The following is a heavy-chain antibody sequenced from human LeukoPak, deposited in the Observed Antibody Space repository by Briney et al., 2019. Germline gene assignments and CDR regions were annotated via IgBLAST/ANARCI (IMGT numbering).Heavy chain of an antibody. CDR2: ISSNGGST. CDR3: ARDAVSDRYFDY. V-gene: IGHV3-64*01. J-gene: IGHJ4*02. Sequence: GGSLRLSCAASGFTFSSYAMHWVRQAPGKGLEYVSAISSNGGSTYYANSVKGRFTISRDNSKNTLYLQMGSLRAEDMAVYYCARDAVSDRYFDYWGQGTLVTVSS. CDR1: GFTFSSYA. D-gene: IGHD2-8*01.